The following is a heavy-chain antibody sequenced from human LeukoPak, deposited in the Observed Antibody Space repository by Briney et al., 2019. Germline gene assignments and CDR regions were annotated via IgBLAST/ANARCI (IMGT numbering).Heavy chain of an antibody. CDR1: GYTFTSYD. V-gene: IGHV1-8*01. Sequence: ASVKVSCKASGYTFTSYDINWVRQATGQGLEWMGWMNPNSGNTGYGQKFQGRVTMTRNTSISTAYMELSSLRSEDTAVYYCARTYYDFWSGLEEAFDIWGQGTMVTVSS. D-gene: IGHD3-3*01. CDR2: MNPNSGNT. CDR3: ARTYYDFWSGLEEAFDI. J-gene: IGHJ3*02.